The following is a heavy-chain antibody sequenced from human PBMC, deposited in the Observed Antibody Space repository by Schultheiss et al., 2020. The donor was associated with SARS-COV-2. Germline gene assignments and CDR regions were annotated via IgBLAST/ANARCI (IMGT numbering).Heavy chain of an antibody. CDR1: GGSFSGYY. D-gene: IGHD1-26*01. V-gene: IGHV4-34*01. J-gene: IGHJ4*02. Sequence: SETLSLTCAVYGGSFSGYYWSWIRQPPGKGLEWIGEINHSGSTNYNPSLKSRVTISVDTSKNQFSLKLSSVTAADTAVYYCARAGGSYDYWGQGTLVTVSS. CDR2: INHSGST. CDR3: ARAGGSYDY.